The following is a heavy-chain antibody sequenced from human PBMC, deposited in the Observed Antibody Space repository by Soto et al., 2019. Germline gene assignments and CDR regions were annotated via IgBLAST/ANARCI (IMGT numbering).Heavy chain of an antibody. CDR1: GGSISSYY. CDR3: ARNMYSSGWYTGDYYYYYGMDV. J-gene: IGHJ6*02. CDR2: IYYSGST. V-gene: IGHV4-59*01. Sequence: SETLSLTCTVSGGSISSYYWSWIRQPRGKGLEWIGYIYYSGSTNYNPSLKSRVTISVDTSKNQFSLKLSSVTAADTAVYYCARNMYSSGWYTGDYYYYYGMDVWGQGTTVTVSS. D-gene: IGHD6-19*01.